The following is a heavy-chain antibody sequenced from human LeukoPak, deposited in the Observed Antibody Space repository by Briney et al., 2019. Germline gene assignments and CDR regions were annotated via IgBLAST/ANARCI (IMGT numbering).Heavy chain of an antibody. D-gene: IGHD3-16*01. Sequence: GGSLRLSCAASGFTFSSYAMHWVRQAPGKGLEWVAVISYDGSNKYYADSVKGRFTISRDNSKNTLYLQMNSLRAEDTAVYYCASDDYVWGSFDYWGQGTLVTVSS. J-gene: IGHJ4*02. CDR3: ASDDYVWGSFDY. CDR2: ISYDGSNK. V-gene: IGHV3-30-3*01. CDR1: GFTFSSYA.